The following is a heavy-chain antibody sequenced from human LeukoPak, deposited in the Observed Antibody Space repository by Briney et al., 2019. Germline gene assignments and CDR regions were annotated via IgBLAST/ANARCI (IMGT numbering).Heavy chain of an antibody. J-gene: IGHJ4*02. D-gene: IGHD5-18*01. CDR2: INSDGSST. V-gene: IGHV3-74*01. CDR1: GFTFSSYW. CDR3: ARGVGGYSYGYLGY. Sequence: GGALRLSCAASGFTFSSYWMHWVRQAPGKGLVWVSRINSDGSSTSYADSVKGRFTISRDNAKNTLYLQMNSLRAEDTAVYYCARGVGGYSYGYLGYWGQGTLVTVSS.